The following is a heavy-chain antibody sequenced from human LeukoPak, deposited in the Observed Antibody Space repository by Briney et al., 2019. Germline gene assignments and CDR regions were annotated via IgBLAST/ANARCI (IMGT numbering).Heavy chain of an antibody. CDR1: GFIVSNNY. CDR2: IYSGGGT. J-gene: IGHJ4*02. V-gene: IGHV3-53*01. D-gene: IGHD3-3*01. CDR3: ARALRFVDY. Sequence: GGSLRLSCAASGFIVSNNYMSWVRQAPGKGLEWVSVIYSGGGTYSADSVKGRFTISRDNSKNTLYFQMNNLRAGDTAVYYCARALRFVDYWGQGTLVTVSS.